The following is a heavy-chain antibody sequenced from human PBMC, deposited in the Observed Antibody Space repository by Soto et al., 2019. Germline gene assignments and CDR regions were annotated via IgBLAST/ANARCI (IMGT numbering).Heavy chain of an antibody. J-gene: IGHJ6*02. Sequence: GASVKVSCKASGGTFSSYAISWVRQAPGQGLEWMGGTIPIFGTANYAQKFQGRVTITADESTSTAYMELSSLRSEDTAVYYCARLITMVRGVIKPYYYYGMDVWGQGTTVTVSS. CDR2: TIPIFGTA. CDR1: GGTFSSYA. CDR3: ARLITMVRGVIKPYYYYGMDV. V-gene: IGHV1-69*13. D-gene: IGHD3-10*01.